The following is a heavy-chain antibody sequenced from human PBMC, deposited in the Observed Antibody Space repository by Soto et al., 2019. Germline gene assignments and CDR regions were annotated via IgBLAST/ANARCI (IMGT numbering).Heavy chain of an antibody. Sequence: SETLSLTCTVSGGSISSYYWSWIRQPPGKGLEWIGYIYYSGSTNYNPSLKSRVTISVDTSKNQFSLKLSPVTAADTAVYYCARTQYYDFWSGDYNCIDPWGQGTLVTVAS. CDR3: ARTQYYDFWSGDYNCIDP. V-gene: IGHV4-59*01. J-gene: IGHJ5*02. D-gene: IGHD3-3*01. CDR1: GGSISSYY. CDR2: IYYSGST.